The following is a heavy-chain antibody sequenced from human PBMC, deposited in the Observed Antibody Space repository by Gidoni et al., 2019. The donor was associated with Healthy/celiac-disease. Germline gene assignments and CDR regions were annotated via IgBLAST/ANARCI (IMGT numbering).Heavy chain of an antibody. Sequence: QLQLVQSGAVVQKPGSSVKVSCKASGGTFCSYARSWVLQAPGQGLAWMGGINPIFGTANYGKKFEDRVTITADKSTSTAYMELSSLRSEHTAEYYCAGERWYYYDSSGRFPYFDYWGQGTLVTVSS. CDR3: AGERWYYYDSSGRFPYFDY. D-gene: IGHD3-22*01. V-gene: IGHV1-69*06. J-gene: IGHJ4*02. CDR2: INPIFGTA. CDR1: GGTFCSYA.